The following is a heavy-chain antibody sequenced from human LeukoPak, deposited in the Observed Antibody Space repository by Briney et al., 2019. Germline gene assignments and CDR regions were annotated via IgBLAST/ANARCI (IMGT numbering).Heavy chain of an antibody. CDR3: ARGLRYYGSGSYYYYFDY. V-gene: IGHV4-34*01. CDR2: INHSGST. D-gene: IGHD3-10*01. J-gene: IGHJ4*02. Sequence: PSETLSLTCAVYGGSFSGYYWSWIRQPPGKGLEWIGEINHSGSTNYNPSLKSRVTISVDTSKNQFSLKLSSVTAADTAVYYCARGLRYYGSGSYYYYFDYWGQGTLVTVSS. CDR1: GGSFSGYY.